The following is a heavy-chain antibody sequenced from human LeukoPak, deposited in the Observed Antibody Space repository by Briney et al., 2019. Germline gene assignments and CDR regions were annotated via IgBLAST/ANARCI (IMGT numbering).Heavy chain of an antibody. CDR1: GFTFSSYA. Sequence: PGGSLRLSCAASGFTFSSYAMSWVRQAPGKGLEWVSAISGSGGSTYYADSVKGRFTISRDNSKNTLYLQMNSLRAEDTAVYYCAKDPKKVWGSYRHDWFDPWGQGTLVTVSS. J-gene: IGHJ5*02. V-gene: IGHV3-23*01. CDR3: AKDPKKVWGSYRHDWFDP. CDR2: ISGSGGST. D-gene: IGHD3-16*02.